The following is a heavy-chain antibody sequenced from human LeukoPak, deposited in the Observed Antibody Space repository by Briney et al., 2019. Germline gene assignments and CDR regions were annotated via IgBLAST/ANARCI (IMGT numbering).Heavy chain of an antibody. V-gene: IGHV4-39*07. CDR2: INHSGST. D-gene: IGHD6-19*01. Sequence: SETLSLTCTVSGGSIRSSSYYWGWIRQPPGKGLEWIGEINHSGSTNYNPSLKSRVTISVDTSKNQFSLKLSSVTAADTAVYYCARVVEYSSGWSRAALFDYWGQGTLVTVSS. CDR1: GGSIRSSSYY. J-gene: IGHJ4*02. CDR3: ARVVEYSSGWSRAALFDY.